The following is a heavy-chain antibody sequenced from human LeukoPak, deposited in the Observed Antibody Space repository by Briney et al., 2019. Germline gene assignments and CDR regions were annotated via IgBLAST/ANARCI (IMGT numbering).Heavy chain of an antibody. CDR2: INESGGST. Sequence: PGGSLRLSCAASGFTFNNHAMNWARQAPGKGLEWVSTINESGGSTYYPDSVKGRFTISRDNSKNTLYLQMNSLRVEDTAVYYCAREGVGVLNDAFDIWGQGTMVTVSS. D-gene: IGHD1-26*01. V-gene: IGHV3-23*01. J-gene: IGHJ3*02. CDR3: AREGVGVLNDAFDI. CDR1: GFTFNNHA.